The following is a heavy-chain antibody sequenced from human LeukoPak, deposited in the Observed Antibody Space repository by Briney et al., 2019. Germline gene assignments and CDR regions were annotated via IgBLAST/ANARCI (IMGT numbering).Heavy chain of an antibody. CDR2: ISSASNTI. CDR1: GFTFSSYS. Sequence: GESLRLSCAASGFTFSSYSMNWVRQAPGKGLEWVSYISSASNTIYYADSVKGRFTISRDNAKNSLYLQMNSLRAEDTAMYYCARDGWFGDYDWFDPWGQGTLVTVSS. D-gene: IGHD3-10*01. CDR3: ARDGWFGDYDWFDP. V-gene: IGHV3-48*01. J-gene: IGHJ5*02.